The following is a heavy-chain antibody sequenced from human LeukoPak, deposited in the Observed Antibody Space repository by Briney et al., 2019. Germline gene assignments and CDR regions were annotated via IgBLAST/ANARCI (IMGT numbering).Heavy chain of an antibody. V-gene: IGHV3-48*03. Sequence: GGSLRLSCAASGFTFSSYEMNWVRQAPGKGLESVSYMSRSGNIKYYADSVKGRFTISRDNAKNSLYLQMNSLRVEDTGVYYCARDVYYGSGSPRLDYWGQGTLVTVSS. J-gene: IGHJ4*02. CDR3: ARDVYYGSGSPRLDY. CDR2: MSRSGNIK. CDR1: GFTFSSYE. D-gene: IGHD3-10*01.